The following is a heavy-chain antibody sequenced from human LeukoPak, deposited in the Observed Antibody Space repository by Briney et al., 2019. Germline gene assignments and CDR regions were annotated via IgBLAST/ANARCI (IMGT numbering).Heavy chain of an antibody. J-gene: IGHJ4*02. CDR3: AREIVGGFNPGAY. CDR2: IHRSGST. Sequence: SETLSLTCTVSLHSPTSNSCSWVRQPPRNGLDCIGEIHRSGSTNYNPSLQSRVTISIDRSKIQIALDLSSVTAADTAVYYCAREIVGGFNPGAYWGQGTLVSVSS. V-gene: IGHV4-4*02. CDR1: LHSPTSNS. D-gene: IGHD1-14*01.